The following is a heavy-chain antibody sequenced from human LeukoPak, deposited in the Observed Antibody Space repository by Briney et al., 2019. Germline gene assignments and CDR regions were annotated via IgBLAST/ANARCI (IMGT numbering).Heavy chain of an antibody. V-gene: IGHV1-46*01. CDR2: INPSGGST. CDR1: GHTFTGYY. D-gene: IGHD6-13*01. Sequence: ASVKVSCKASGHTFTGYYMHWVRQAPGQGLEWMGIINPSGGSTSYAQKFQGRVTMTRDMSTSTVYMELSSLRSEDTAVYYCARGITGYSSSWYLITGTTEGYFDYWGQGTLVTVSS. CDR3: ARGITGYSSSWYLITGTTEGYFDY. J-gene: IGHJ4*02.